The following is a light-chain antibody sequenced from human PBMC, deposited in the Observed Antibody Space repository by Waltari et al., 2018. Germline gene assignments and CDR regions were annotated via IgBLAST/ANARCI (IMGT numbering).Light chain of an antibody. CDR3: QQYDGEVVT. V-gene: IGKV3-20*01. CDR2: GTS. CDR1: QSVTSIS. J-gene: IGKJ4*01. Sequence: ELVLTQSPGPLSLSTVERATPSCRASQSVTSISLTWYQQKLGQAPRLLIYGTSSRATGIPDRFSGSGSGTDFTLTISRLEPEDFAVYYCQQYDGEVVTFGGGTKVEI.